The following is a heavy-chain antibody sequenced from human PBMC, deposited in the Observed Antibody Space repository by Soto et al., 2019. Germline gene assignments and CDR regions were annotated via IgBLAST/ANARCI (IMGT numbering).Heavy chain of an antibody. CDR2: IYYSGST. D-gene: IGHD3-22*01. J-gene: IGHJ5*02. V-gene: IGHV4-59*01. Sequence: ETLSLTCTVSGGSISSYYWSWIRQPPGKGLEWIGYIYYSGSTNYNPSLKSRVTISVDTSKNQFSLKLSSVTAADTAVYYCARDRRKSNNYYHSNSWFDPWGQGTLVTVSS. CDR1: GGSISSYY. CDR3: ARDRRKSNNYYHSNSWFDP.